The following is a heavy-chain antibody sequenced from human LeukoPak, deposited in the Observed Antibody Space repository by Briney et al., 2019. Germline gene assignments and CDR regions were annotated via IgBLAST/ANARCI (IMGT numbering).Heavy chain of an antibody. CDR2: IKQDGSDK. Sequence: GGSLSLSCAASGFTFSAYWMSWVRQAPGKGLEWVANIKQDGSDKYYVDSVKGRFTISRDNAKNSLYLQMNSLRAEDTAAYYCARKTVVGSYFDYWGQGTPVTVSS. D-gene: IGHD4-23*01. V-gene: IGHV3-7*03. CDR1: GFTFSAYW. J-gene: IGHJ4*02. CDR3: ARKTVVGSYFDY.